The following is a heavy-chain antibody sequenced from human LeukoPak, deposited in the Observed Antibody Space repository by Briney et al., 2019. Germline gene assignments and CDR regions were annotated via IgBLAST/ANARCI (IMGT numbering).Heavy chain of an antibody. J-gene: IGHJ4*02. D-gene: IGHD2-15*01. CDR2: ISSGSSFL. Sequence: GGSLRLSCAASGFTPSGYSMNWVRQAPGKGLEWVSFISSGSSFLYYADSVKGRFTISRDSAKNSLFLQMNSLRAEDTAVYYCARGDHCSAGSCFFDYWGQGTLVTVSS. V-gene: IGHV3-21*01. CDR3: ARGDHCSAGSCFFDY. CDR1: GFTPSGYS.